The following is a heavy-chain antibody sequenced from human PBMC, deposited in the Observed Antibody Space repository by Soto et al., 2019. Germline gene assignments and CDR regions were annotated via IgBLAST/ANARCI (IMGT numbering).Heavy chain of an antibody. CDR1: GFSVGGNH. J-gene: IGHJ4*02. D-gene: IGHD2-8*01. CDR2: IHTSGDT. CDR3: ARGVNDDS. V-gene: IGHV3-53*01. Sequence: LRLSCAASGFSVGGNHLTWVRQAPGKGLEWAAVIHTSGDTYYADSVQGRFTISRDNSKNTVYLQMNSLRVGDTAMYFCARGVNDDSWGQGTLVTVSS.